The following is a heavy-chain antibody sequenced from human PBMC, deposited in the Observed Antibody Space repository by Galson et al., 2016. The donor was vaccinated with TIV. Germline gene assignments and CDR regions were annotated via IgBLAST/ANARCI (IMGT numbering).Heavy chain of an antibody. V-gene: IGHV1-69*13. CDR2: INPVFGIP. Sequence: SVKVSCKASGGTFSSYGISWVRQAPGQGLEWMGGINPVFGIPNYAQKFQGRVTITADESTSTAYMELTSLRSEDTAVYYCARGKERVINYYYYWDVWGKGTTITVSS. J-gene: IGHJ6*03. CDR3: ARGKERVINYYYYWDV. D-gene: IGHD3-3*01. CDR1: GGTFSSYG.